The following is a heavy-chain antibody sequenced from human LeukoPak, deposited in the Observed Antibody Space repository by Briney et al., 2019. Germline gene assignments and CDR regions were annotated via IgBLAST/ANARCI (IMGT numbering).Heavy chain of an antibody. CDR3: ARHLPYDSSAYYLAPFDY. D-gene: IGHD3-22*01. CDR1: GASISSYW. Sequence: SETLSLTCTVSGASISSYWWGWVRQPPEKGLEWIGYMYYTGSTNYNPSLKSRVTMSVDTSRSQFYLKLSSVTAADTAVYYCARHLPYDSSAYYLAPFDYWGQGTLVTVSS. J-gene: IGHJ4*02. V-gene: IGHV4-59*08. CDR2: MYYTGST.